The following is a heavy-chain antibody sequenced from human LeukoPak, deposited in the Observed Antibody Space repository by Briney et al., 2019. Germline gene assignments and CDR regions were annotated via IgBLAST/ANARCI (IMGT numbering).Heavy chain of an antibody. CDR1: GYTFTSYG. CDR2: ISAYNGNT. CDR3: ARSSIKEGLGDLYNHHYYMDV. J-gene: IGHJ6*03. Sequence: GPSVKVSCKASGYTFTSYGTSWVRQAPGQGLEWIGWISAYNGNTNYAQNLQGRVTMTTDTSTNTAYMELRSLNSHDTALYYCARSSIKEGLGDLYNHHYYMDVWGKGTTVIISS. D-gene: IGHD1-14*01. V-gene: IGHV1-18*01.